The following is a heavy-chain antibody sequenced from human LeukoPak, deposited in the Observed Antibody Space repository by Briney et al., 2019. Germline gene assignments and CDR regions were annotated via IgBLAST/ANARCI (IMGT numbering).Heavy chain of an antibody. V-gene: IGHV3-21*01. CDR3: ARQRDSYGYAGFDY. CDR1: GFTFSSYS. CDR2: ISISSSYI. Sequence: GGSLRLSCAASGFTFSSYSMNGVRHAPGKGLEWVSSISISSSYIYYADSVKGRFTISRDNSKNTLYLQMNSLRAEDTAVYYCARQRDSYGYAGFDYWGQGTLVTVSS. D-gene: IGHD5-18*01. J-gene: IGHJ4*02.